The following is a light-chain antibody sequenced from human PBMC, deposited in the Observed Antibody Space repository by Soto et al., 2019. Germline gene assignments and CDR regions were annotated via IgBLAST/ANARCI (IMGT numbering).Light chain of an antibody. CDR3: CSYVDTDTVL. Sequence: QSALTQPRSVSGSPGWSVTISCTGTSSDFGDDKYVSWYQQHPGQAPKLVIYDVTKRPSGVPDRFSGSKSGNTASLTISGLQAEDEADYYCCSYVDTDTVLFGGGTKLTVL. J-gene: IGLJ3*02. V-gene: IGLV2-11*01. CDR2: DVT. CDR1: SSDFGDDKY.